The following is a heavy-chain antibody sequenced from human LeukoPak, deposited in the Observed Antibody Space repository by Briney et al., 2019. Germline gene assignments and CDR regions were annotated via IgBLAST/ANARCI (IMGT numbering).Heavy chain of an antibody. CDR2: IIPIFGTA. V-gene: IGHV1-69*13. J-gene: IGHJ4*02. CDR3: ARDDPLGGDFDY. CDR1: GYTFTSYG. D-gene: IGHD3-16*01. Sequence: SVKVSCKASGYTFTSYGISWVRQAPGQGLEWMGGIIPIFGTANYAQKFQGRVTITADESTSTAYMELSSLRSEDTAVYYCARDDPLGGDFDYWGQGTLVTVSS.